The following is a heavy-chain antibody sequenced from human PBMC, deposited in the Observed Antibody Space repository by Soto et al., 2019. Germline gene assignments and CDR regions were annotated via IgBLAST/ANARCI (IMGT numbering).Heavy chain of an antibody. CDR3: ATGSRPMEALDYYYYYMDV. D-gene: IGHD1-1*01. Sequence: ASVKVSCKVSGYTLTELSMHWVRQAPGKGLEWMGGFDPEDGETIYAQKFQGRVTMTEDTSTDTAYMELSSLRSEDTAVYYCATGSRPMEALDYYYYYMDVWGKGTTVTVSS. CDR2: FDPEDGET. V-gene: IGHV1-24*01. J-gene: IGHJ6*03. CDR1: GYTLTELS.